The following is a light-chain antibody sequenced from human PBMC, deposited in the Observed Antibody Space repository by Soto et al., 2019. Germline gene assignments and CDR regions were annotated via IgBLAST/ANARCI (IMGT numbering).Light chain of an antibody. CDR1: NIGSKS. CDR2: DDS. Sequence: YELTQPPSVSVAPGQTARITCGGNNIGSKSVHWYQQKPGQAPGLVVYDDSDRPSGITERFSGSNSGNTATLTISRVEAGDEADYYCQVWDSSSDHPEGVFGGGTKLTVL. CDR3: QVWDSSSDHPEGV. J-gene: IGLJ2*01. V-gene: IGLV3-21*02.